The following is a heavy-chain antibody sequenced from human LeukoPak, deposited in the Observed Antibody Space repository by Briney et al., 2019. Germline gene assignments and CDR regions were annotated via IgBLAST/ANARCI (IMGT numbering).Heavy chain of an antibody. D-gene: IGHD2-2*01. Sequence: SEALSLTCTVSGGSISSGGYYWSWIRQHPGKGLEWIGYIYYSGSTYYNPSLKSRVTISVDTSKNQFSLKLSSVTAADTAVYYCARGVGVPAAIGRAFDIWGQETMVTVSS. CDR3: ARGVGVPAAIGRAFDI. V-gene: IGHV4-31*03. CDR2: IYYSGST. CDR1: GGSISSGGYY. J-gene: IGHJ3*02.